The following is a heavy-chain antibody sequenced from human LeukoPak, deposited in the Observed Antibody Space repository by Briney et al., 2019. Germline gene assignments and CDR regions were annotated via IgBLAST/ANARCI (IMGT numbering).Heavy chain of an antibody. CDR3: AADPSHSSGYRYYFDY. CDR2: FDPEDGET. D-gene: IGHD3-22*01. J-gene: IGHJ4*02. CDR1: GYSFTELS. V-gene: IGHV1-24*01. Sequence: ASVKVSCKVSGYSFTELSMHWVRQTPGNGLEWMGGFDPEDGETIYAQKFQGRVTMTEDTSTDTAYMALSSLRSEDTAVYYCAADPSHSSGYRYYFDYWGQGTLVTVSS.